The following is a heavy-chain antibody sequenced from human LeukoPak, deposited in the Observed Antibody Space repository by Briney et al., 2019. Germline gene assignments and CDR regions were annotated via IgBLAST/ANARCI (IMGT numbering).Heavy chain of an antibody. J-gene: IGHJ4*02. CDR3: ARGPYYYGSGSYRVRLITYDY. Sequence: SETLSLTCAVYGGSFSGYYWSWIRQPPGRGLEWIGEINHSGSTNYNPSLKSRVTISVDTSKNQFSLKLSSVIAADTAVYYCARGPYYYGSGSYRVRLITYDYWGQGTLVTVSS. CDR1: GGSFSGYY. CDR2: INHSGST. V-gene: IGHV4-34*01. D-gene: IGHD3-10*01.